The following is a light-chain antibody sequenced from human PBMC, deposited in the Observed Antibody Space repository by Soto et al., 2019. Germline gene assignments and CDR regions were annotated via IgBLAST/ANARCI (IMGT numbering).Light chain of an antibody. J-gene: IGKJ1*01. Sequence: DIHMTQSPSTLSASVLDIVTITCRASQSISSWLAWYQQKPGKAPKLLIYDASSLESGVPSRFSGSGSGTEFTLTISSLQPDDFATYYCQQYTQFGQGTKVDIK. CDR2: DAS. CDR3: QQYTQ. CDR1: QSISSW. V-gene: IGKV1-5*01.